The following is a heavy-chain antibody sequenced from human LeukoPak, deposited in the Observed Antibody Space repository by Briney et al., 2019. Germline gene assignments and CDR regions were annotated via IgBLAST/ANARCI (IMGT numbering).Heavy chain of an antibody. CDR3: AKDLVRVLTFDWLAGDY. Sequence: PGGSLRLSCAASGVIVSRNFMSWVRQAPGKGLQWVAIMYAGGTTDYSDSVRGRFHISRDNSKNTLYLQMNSLRADDTAVYYCAKDLVRVLTFDWLAGDYWGQGTLVTVSS. D-gene: IGHD3-9*01. CDR1: GVIVSRNF. V-gene: IGHV3-53*05. J-gene: IGHJ4*02. CDR2: MYAGGTT.